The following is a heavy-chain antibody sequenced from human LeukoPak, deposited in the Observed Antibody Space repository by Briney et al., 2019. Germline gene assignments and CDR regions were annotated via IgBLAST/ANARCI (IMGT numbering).Heavy chain of an antibody. CDR1: GFTFSSYG. V-gene: IGHV3-30*02. Sequence: PGGSLRLSCAASGFTFSSYGMHWVRQAPGKGLEWVAFIRYDGSNKYYADSVKGRFTISRDNSKNTLYLQMNSLKIEDTALYYCTTGITAVGGTGDIWGQGTMVTVSS. CDR3: TTGITAVGGTGDI. D-gene: IGHD1-26*01. J-gene: IGHJ3*02. CDR2: IRYDGSNK.